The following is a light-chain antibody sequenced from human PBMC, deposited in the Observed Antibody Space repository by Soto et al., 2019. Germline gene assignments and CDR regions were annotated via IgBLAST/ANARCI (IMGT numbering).Light chain of an antibody. Sequence: DIQLTQSPSFLSASVGDRGTIPCRASQGISTYLAWYQQKPGKAPKLLIYAASTLQSGVPLSFSGSGSGTSFTLTISSLQPEDFATYYCQQLLSYPITFGQGTRLEIK. CDR1: QGISTY. V-gene: IGKV1-9*01. J-gene: IGKJ5*01. CDR3: QQLLSYPIT. CDR2: AAS.